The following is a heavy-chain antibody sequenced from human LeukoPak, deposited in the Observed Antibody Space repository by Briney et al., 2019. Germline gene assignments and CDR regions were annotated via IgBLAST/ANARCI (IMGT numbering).Heavy chain of an antibody. D-gene: IGHD3-3*01. CDR1: GGSLSGYY. J-gene: IGHJ4*02. CDR2: INHSGST. V-gene: IGHV4-34*01. CDR3: ARASLGGFLEWLSSKTFDY. Sequence: PSETLSLTCAVYGGSLSGYYWSWIRQPPGKGLEWIGEINHSGSTNYNPSLKSRVTISVDTSKNQFSLKLSSVTAAGTAVYYCARASLGGFLEWLSSKTFDYWGQGTLVTVSS.